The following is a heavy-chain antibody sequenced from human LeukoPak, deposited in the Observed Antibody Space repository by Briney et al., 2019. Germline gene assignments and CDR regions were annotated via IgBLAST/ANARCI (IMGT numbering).Heavy chain of an antibody. Sequence: SVKVSCKASGGTFCSYAISWVRQAPGQGLEWMGRIIPIFGTANYAQKFQGRVTITTDESTSTAYMELSSLRSEDTAVYYCARGQTGTIDYWGQGTLVTVSS. D-gene: IGHD1-7*01. CDR3: ARGQTGTIDY. V-gene: IGHV1-69*05. CDR1: GGTFCSYA. CDR2: IIPIFGTA. J-gene: IGHJ4*02.